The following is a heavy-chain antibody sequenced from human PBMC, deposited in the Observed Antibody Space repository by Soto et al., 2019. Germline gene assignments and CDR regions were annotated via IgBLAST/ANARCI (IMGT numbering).Heavy chain of an antibody. D-gene: IGHD1-26*01. J-gene: IGHJ4*02. CDR3: AKDLTGASY. Sequence: ELHLLESGGDLVQPGGSLRLSCAASGFTFSDYAVSWVRQAPGRGLAWVSTITSSGGTYYADSVKGRFTISRDNSKNTLYLQMNSLRAEDTAVYYCAKDLTGASYWGQGPWSPSPQ. CDR2: ITSSGGT. V-gene: IGHV3-23*01. CDR1: GFTFSDYA.